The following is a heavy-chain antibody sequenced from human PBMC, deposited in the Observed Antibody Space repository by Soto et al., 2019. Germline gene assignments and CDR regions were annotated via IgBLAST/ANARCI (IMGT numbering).Heavy chain of an antibody. D-gene: IGHD3-16*01. CDR1: GGSISSGGYY. CDR3: ASAWGGYFDY. Sequence: QVQLQESGPGLVRPSQTLSLTCTVSGGSISSGGYYWSWIRQHPGKGLEWTGYIYYSASTYYNPXLXXRFTISVDTSKNQFSLRLSSVTAADTAVYYCASAWGGYFDYWGQGTPGHRLL. CDR2: IYYSAST. V-gene: IGHV4-31*03. J-gene: IGHJ4*02.